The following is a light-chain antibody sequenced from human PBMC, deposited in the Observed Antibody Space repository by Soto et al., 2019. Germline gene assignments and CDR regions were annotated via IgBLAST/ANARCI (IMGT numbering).Light chain of an antibody. V-gene: IGKV3-20*01. CDR2: GAS. J-gene: IGKJ1*01. CDR3: QQYNSYSPTT. CDR1: QTAYNGF. Sequence: ENVLTQSPGTLSLSPGERATLSCRASQTAYNGFLAWYQQKPGQAPRLLIYGASSRATGIPDRFSGSGSGTDFTLTISSLQPDDFATYYCQQYNSYSPTTFGQGTKVDIK.